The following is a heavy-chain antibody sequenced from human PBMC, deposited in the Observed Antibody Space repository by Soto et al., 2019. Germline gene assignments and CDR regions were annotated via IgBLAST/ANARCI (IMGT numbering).Heavy chain of an antibody. Sequence: SCAASGFTFSSYGMHWVRQAPGKGLEWVAVISYDGSNKYYADSVKGRFTISRDNSKNTLYLQMDSLRAEDTAVYYCAKDGGYYYYGMDVWGQGTTVTVSS. CDR2: ISYDGSNK. CDR1: GFTFSSYG. J-gene: IGHJ6*02. V-gene: IGHV3-30*18. CDR3: AKDGGYYYYGMDV. D-gene: IGHD2-15*01.